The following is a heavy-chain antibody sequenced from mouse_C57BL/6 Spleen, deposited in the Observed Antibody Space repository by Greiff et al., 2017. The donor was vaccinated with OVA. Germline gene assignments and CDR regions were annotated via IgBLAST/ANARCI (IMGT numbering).Heavy chain of an antibody. CDR1: GYTFTSYW. CDR2: IHPSDSDT. CDR3: AIIYYDYSAWFAY. V-gene: IGHV1-74*01. D-gene: IGHD2-4*01. J-gene: IGHJ3*01. Sequence: VQLQQPGAELVKPGASVKVSCKASGYTFTSYWMHWVKQRPGQGLEWIGRIHPSDSDTNYNQKFKGKATLTVDKSSSTAYMQLSSLTSEDSAVYYCAIIYYDYSAWFAYWGQGTLVTVSA.